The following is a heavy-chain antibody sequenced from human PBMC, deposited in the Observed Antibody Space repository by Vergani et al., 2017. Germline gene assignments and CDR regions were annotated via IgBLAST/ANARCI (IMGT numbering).Heavy chain of an antibody. CDR1: GYTFTSYG. D-gene: IGHD4-17*01. V-gene: IGHV1-18*01. Sequence: QVQLVQSGAEVKKPGASVKVSCKASGYTFTSYGISWVRQAPGQGLEWMGWISAYNGNTNYAQKLQGRVTMTTDTSTRTAYMELRSLRSDDTAVYYCARDPDYGDYVLGYYYYGMDVWGQGTTVTVSS. CDR3: ARDPDYGDYVLGYYYYGMDV. CDR2: ISAYNGNT. J-gene: IGHJ6*02.